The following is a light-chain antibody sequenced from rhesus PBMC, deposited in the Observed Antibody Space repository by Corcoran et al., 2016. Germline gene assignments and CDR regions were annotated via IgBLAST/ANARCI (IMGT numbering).Light chain of an antibody. J-gene: IGLJ6*01. CDR2: DVS. Sequence: QSAPTQPPSVSGSPGQSVTISCTGSSDDIGAYNSVSWYQQHPGKAPKLMIYDVSHRPSGVSDRFSGSKSDNTASLTISGLQTEDEADYYCCSYTTSISFVFGGGTSLTVL. CDR3: CSYTTSISFV. CDR1: SDDIGAYNS. V-gene: IGLV2S7*01.